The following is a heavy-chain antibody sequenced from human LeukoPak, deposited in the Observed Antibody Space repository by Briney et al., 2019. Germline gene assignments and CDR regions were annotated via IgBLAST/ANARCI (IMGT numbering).Heavy chain of an antibody. CDR2: FDPEDGET. Sequence: ASVKVSCKVSGYTLTELSMHWVRQAPGKGLEWMGGFDPEDGETIYAQKFLGRVTMTEDTSTDTAYMELSSLRSEDTAVYYCATGIYDYVWGSYRTMWSFDYWGQGTLVTVPS. CDR3: ATGIYDYVWGSYRTMWSFDY. V-gene: IGHV1-24*01. J-gene: IGHJ4*02. CDR1: GYTLTELS. D-gene: IGHD3-16*02.